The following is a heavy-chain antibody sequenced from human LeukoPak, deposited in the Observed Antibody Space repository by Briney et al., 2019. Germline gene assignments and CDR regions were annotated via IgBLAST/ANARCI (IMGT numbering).Heavy chain of an antibody. CDR3: ARQSSSGSY. Sequence: PSETLSLTCTVSGGSISSSSYYWGWIRQPPGKGLEWIGSIYYSGSTYYNPSLKSRVTISVDTSKNKFSLKLSSVTAADTAVYYCARQSSSGSYWGQGTLVTVSS. CDR2: IYYSGST. J-gene: IGHJ4*02. CDR1: GGSISSSSYY. D-gene: IGHD1-26*01. V-gene: IGHV4-39*01.